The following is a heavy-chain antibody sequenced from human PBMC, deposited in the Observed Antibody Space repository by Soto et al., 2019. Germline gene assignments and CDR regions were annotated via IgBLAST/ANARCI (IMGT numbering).Heavy chain of an antibody. CDR3: APQEVGGSDVSTFAP. Sequence: QLQLQESGPGLVKPSETLSLTCTVSGGSLSSSDYYWGWIRQPPGKGLEWIGSIYYSGSTYYNPALKSRVTLSVDTSTSQCSLKLRWVTAAVTAVYYCAPQEVGGSDVSTFAPWGQGTRVTVSS. CDR2: IYYSGST. D-gene: IGHD1-26*01. J-gene: IGHJ5*02. CDR1: GGSLSSSDYY. V-gene: IGHV4-39*01.